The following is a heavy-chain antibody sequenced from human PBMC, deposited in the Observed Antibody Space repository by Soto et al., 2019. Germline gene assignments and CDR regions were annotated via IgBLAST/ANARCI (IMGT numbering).Heavy chain of an antibody. D-gene: IGHD2-15*01. J-gene: IGHJ4*02. CDR2: LYYTGST. CDR3: ARGPIPVVRRYFDS. CDR1: GGSVSSGYY. Sequence: QVQLQESGPGLVKPSETLSLTCSVSGGSVSSGYYWNWIRQSPGKGLEWIGHLYYTGSTNYNPSLKSRVTISVDTSKNPFFLNLTSVTAADTAVYYCARGPIPVVRRYFDSWGQGIPVTVSS. V-gene: IGHV4-61*01.